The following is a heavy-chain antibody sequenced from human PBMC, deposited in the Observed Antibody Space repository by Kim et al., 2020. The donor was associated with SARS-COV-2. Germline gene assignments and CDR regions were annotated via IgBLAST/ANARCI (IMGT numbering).Heavy chain of an antibody. CDR1: GFTVSSYW. CDR3: TRGGQRLVAGFDD. V-gene: IGHV3-74*01. D-gene: IGHD6-25*01. CDR2: IRNDGSRA. Sequence: WGSLRLSCAASGFTVSSYWMHWVRQAPGKGLMWVSRIRNDGSRAYYADSVKGRFTISNDDAKNTLFLQMNSLRGEDTALYYCTRGGQRLVAGFDDWGQG. J-gene: IGHJ4*02.